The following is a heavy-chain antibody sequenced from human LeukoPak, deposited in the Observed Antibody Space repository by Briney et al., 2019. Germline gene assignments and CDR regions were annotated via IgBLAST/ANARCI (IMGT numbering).Heavy chain of an antibody. J-gene: IGHJ4*02. CDR1: GFTFSSYW. CDR2: IKQDGSEK. CDR3: ARGDKKGYYGSGSPLYY. Sequence: GGSLRLSCAASGFTFSSYWMSWVRQAPGKGLEWVANIKQDGSEKYYVDSVKGRFTISRDNAKNSLYLQMNSLRAEDTAVYYCARGDKKGYYGSGSPLYYWGQGTLVTVSS. V-gene: IGHV3-7*01. D-gene: IGHD3-10*01.